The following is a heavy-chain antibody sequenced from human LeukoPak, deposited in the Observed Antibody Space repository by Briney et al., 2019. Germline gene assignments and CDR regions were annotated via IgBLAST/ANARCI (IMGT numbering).Heavy chain of an antibody. J-gene: IGHJ6*02. CDR2: IYYSGST. D-gene: IGHD4-11*01. CDR1: GGSISSGGYY. CDR3: ARDHGTTGGMDV. V-gene: IGHV4-31*03. Sequence: PSETLSLTCTVSGGSISSGGYYWSWIRQHPGKGLEWIGYIYYSGSTYYNPSLKSRVTISVDTSKNQFSLKLSSVTAADTAVYYCARDHGTTGGMDVWGQGTTVTVSS.